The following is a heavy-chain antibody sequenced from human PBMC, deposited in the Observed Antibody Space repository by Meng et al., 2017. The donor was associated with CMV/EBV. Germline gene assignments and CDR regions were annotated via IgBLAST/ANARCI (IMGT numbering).Heavy chain of an antibody. CDR1: GFAFSRFW. V-gene: IGHV3-7*01. D-gene: IGHD3-16*01. CDR2: IKDNGGVN. J-gene: IGHJ4*02. Sequence: GGSLRLSCAASGFAFSRFWMTWVRQPPGKGLEFVANIKDNGGVNEYADSLKGRFTISRDNARNSVYLQMTNVRAEDTAVYFCARDWADGFDYWGQGVLVTVSS. CDR3: ARDWADGFDY.